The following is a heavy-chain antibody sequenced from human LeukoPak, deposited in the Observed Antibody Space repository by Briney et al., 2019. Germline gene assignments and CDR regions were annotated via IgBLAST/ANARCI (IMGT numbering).Heavy chain of an antibody. CDR3: ARDGDYGEIDY. V-gene: IGHV3-30*04. Sequence: GGSLRLSCAASGFTFSSYAMHWVRQAPGKGLEWVAVISYDGSDKYYADSVKGRFTISRDNSKNTLYLQMNSLRAEDTAVYYCARDGDYGEIDYWGQGALVTVSS. J-gene: IGHJ4*02. D-gene: IGHD4-17*01. CDR2: ISYDGSDK. CDR1: GFTFSSYA.